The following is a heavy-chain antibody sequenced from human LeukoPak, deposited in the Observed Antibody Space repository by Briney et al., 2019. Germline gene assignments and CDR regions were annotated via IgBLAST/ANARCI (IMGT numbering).Heavy chain of an antibody. V-gene: IGHV1-69*13. CDR2: IIPIFGTA. Sequence: GASVTVSCKSSGGTFSSYAISWVRQAPGQGLEWMGGIIPIFGTANYAQKFQGRVTITADESTSTAYMELSSLRSEDTAVYYCAGTTGSYVNWFDPWGQGTLVTVSS. CDR1: GGTFSSYA. D-gene: IGHD3-10*01. J-gene: IGHJ5*02. CDR3: AGTTGSYVNWFDP.